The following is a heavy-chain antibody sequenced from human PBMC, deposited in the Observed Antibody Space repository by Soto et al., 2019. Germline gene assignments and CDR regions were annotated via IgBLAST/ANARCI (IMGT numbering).Heavy chain of an antibody. CDR3: ARDVKTYYDSWSGYYTGKRIFDY. CDR1: GYTFTSCD. V-gene: IGHV1-18*01. J-gene: IGHJ4*02. D-gene: IGHD3-3*01. CDR2: ISANNGNT. Sequence: ASVQVSCKASGYTFTSCDINWVRQATGQGLEWMGWISANNGNTNYAQKLQGRVTMTRDTSTSTAYMELRSLRSDDTAVYYWARDVKTYYDSWSGYYTGKRIFDYWRQGTLVPVSS.